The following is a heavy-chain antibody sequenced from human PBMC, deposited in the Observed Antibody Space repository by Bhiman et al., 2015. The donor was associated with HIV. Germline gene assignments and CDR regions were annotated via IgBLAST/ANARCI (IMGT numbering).Heavy chain of an antibody. D-gene: IGHD2-15*01. CDR3: CRTFEI. CDR1: GFNVSNTY. Sequence: EVQLVESGGGLIQPGGSLRLSCAASGFNVSNTYISWVRQAPGKGLEWVSVIFGDVKKYYIESVKGRFTISRDNNKNMVFLQMNNLRAEDTAVYFCCRTFEIWGQGTMVTVSS. J-gene: IGHJ3*02. CDR2: IFGDVKK. V-gene: IGHV3-53*01.